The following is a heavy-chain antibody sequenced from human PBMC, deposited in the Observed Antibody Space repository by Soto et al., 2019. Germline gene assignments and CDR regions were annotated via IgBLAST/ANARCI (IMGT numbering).Heavy chain of an antibody. CDR3: AKAGFSSSWSPTYFDY. Sequence: PGGSLRLSCAASGGTFISYAMNWVRLAPGKGLEWVSAISGTGYNTYYADSVKGRFTISRDNTKNTLYLQMNSLRAEDTAVYYCAKAGFSSSWSPTYFDYWGQGTLVTVSS. CDR2: ISGTGYNT. CDR1: GGTFISYA. V-gene: IGHV3-23*01. J-gene: IGHJ4*02. D-gene: IGHD6-13*01.